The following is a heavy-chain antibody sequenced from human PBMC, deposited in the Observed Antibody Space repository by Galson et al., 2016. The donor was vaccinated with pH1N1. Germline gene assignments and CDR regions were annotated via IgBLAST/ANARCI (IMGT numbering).Heavy chain of an antibody. CDR1: GFTFSSSG. V-gene: IGHV3-33*06. D-gene: IGHD3/OR15-3a*01. CDR2: ISYDENNK. CDR3: AKGIDFDDFKLHY. J-gene: IGHJ4*02. Sequence: SLRLSCAASGFTFSSSGIHWVRQAPGKGLEWVALISYDENNKYYVDSVKGRFTISRDNSKSTVHLQINILRAEDTAVYYCAKGIDFDDFKLHYLGQGTLVTVSS.